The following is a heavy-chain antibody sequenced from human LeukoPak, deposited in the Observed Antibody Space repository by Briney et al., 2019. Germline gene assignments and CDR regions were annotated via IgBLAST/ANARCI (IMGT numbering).Heavy chain of an antibody. CDR3: ARGRYCSADICTGGDSFDT. J-gene: IGHJ3*02. Sequence: PSETLSLTCTVSGGSISNYYWSWIRRPAGKGLEWIGRKYARGSSNYNPPVQSRVTMSVDTSKNQFSLKLRSVTAADTAVYYCARGRYCSADICTGGDSFDTWGQGTMVSVSP. CDR1: GGSISNYY. D-gene: IGHD2-15*01. CDR2: KYARGSS. V-gene: IGHV4-4*07.